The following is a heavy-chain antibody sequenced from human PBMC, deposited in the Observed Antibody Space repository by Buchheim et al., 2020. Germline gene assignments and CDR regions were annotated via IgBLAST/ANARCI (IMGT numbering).Heavy chain of an antibody. CDR2: INHSGST. CDR1: GGSFSGYY. D-gene: IGHD3-16*02. CDR3: ARHGSDYIWGSYHKSSTWWFDP. V-gene: IGHV4-34*01. Sequence: QVQLQQWGAGLLKPSETLSLTCAVYGGSFSGYYWSWIRQPPGKGLEWIGEINHSGSTNYNPSLKSRVTISVVTSKNQFSLKLSSVTAADTAVYYCARHGSDYIWGSYHKSSTWWFDPWGQGTL. J-gene: IGHJ5*02.